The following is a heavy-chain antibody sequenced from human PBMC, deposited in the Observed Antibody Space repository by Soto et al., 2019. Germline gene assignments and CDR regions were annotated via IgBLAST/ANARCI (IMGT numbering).Heavy chain of an antibody. Sequence: ASVKVSCKASGGTFTGYYMHWVRQAPGKGLEWMGIINPSGCSTSYAQKFQGRVTMTRDTSTSTVYMELSSLSADDTAVYYCVKIRGGNNCDFFDWGQGALVTVSS. CDR3: VKIRGGNNCDFFD. CDR2: INPSGCST. J-gene: IGHJ4*02. D-gene: IGHD3-3*01. CDR1: GGTFTGYY. V-gene: IGHV1-46*01.